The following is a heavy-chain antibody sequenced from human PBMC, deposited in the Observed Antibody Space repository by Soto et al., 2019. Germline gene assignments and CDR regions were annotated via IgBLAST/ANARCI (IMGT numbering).Heavy chain of an antibody. Sequence: ASVKVPCKASGYAFSTSAMNWVRQAPGQSLEWMGWINPGNGDTKYSQKFKGRVTITRDTSASTAYMELIRLTSEDTAVYYCARDYYDFWVGFSSSKYGMDLWGQGTTVTVSS. CDR3: ARDYYDFWVGFSSSKYGMDL. V-gene: IGHV1-3*01. CDR2: INPGNGDT. J-gene: IGHJ6*02. CDR1: GYAFSTSA. D-gene: IGHD3-3*01.